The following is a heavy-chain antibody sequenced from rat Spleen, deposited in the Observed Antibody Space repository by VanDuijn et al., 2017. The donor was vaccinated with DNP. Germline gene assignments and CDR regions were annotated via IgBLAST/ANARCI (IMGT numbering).Heavy chain of an antibody. J-gene: IGHJ3*01. Sequence: EVRLVESGGGFVQPGRSMKLACVTSEFTFANYDMAWVRQAPKRGLEWVATITHGGGGTYYRDSVKGRFTISRDTADSTLYLQMDSLRSEDSATYYCTIDSYNSPFAYWGQGTLVTVSS. CDR3: TIDSYNSPFAY. D-gene: IGHD1-5*01. CDR2: ITHGGGGT. CDR1: EFTFANYD. V-gene: IGHV5-25*01.